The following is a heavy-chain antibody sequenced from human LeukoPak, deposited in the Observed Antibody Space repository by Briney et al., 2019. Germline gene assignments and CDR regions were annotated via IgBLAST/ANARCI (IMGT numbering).Heavy chain of an antibody. CDR1: GESFSGYY. CDR2: INHSGST. D-gene: IGHD5-18*01. Sequence: SEILSLTCAVYGESFSGYYWSWMRQPPGKGLEWIGEINHSGSTNYNPSLKSRVTISVDTSKNQFSLKLSSVTAADTAVYYCARGAARGYSYVFDYWGQGTLVTVSS. V-gene: IGHV4-34*01. CDR3: ARGAARGYSYVFDY. J-gene: IGHJ4*02.